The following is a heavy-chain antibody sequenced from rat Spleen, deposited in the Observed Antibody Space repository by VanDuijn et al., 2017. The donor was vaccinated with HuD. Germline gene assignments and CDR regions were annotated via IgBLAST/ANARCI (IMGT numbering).Heavy chain of an antibody. D-gene: IGHD4-3*01. CDR1: GFTFSDYY. V-gene: IGHV5-25*01. J-gene: IGHJ3*01. CDR3: VRQDTSGYANWFGF. CDR2: ISLGGGGT. Sequence: EVQLVESDGGLVQPGRSLKLSCAASGFTFSDYYMAWVRQAPTKGLEWVASISLGGGGTYYRDSMKGRFTVSRDNAKSTVHLQMDSLRSEDTATYYCVRQDTSGYANWFGFWGQGTLVTVSS.